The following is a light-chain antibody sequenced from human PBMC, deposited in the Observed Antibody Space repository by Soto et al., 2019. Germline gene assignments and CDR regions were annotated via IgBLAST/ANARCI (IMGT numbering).Light chain of an antibody. V-gene: IGKV3-11*01. CDR2: DAS. CDR3: QHRSKWPLT. CDR1: QSVSSN. J-gene: IGKJ4*01. Sequence: EIVLTQSPATLSSSPGERATLSRRASQSVSSNLAWYQQKPGQAPRLLIYDASNRATGIPARFSRSGSGAAVTLTISSREAEGSAVYYCQHRSKWPLTFGGGTKVEIK.